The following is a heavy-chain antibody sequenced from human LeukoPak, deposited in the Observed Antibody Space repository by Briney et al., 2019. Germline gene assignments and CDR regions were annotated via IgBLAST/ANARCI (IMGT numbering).Heavy chain of an antibody. D-gene: IGHD6-19*01. CDR2: ISSSSTYI. Sequence: GGSLRLSCAASGFTFSSFSMNWVRQAPGKGLEWVSSISSSSTYIYYADSVKGRFTISRDNAKNSLYLQMTSLRAEDTAVYYCARGRYSSGRYFDYWGQGTLVTVSS. CDR3: ARGRYSSGRYFDY. J-gene: IGHJ4*02. V-gene: IGHV3-21*01. CDR1: GFTFSSFS.